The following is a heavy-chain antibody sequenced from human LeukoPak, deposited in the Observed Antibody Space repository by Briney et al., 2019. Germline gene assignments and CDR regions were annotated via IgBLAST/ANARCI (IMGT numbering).Heavy chain of an antibody. V-gene: IGHV4-4*02. Sequence: SETLSLTCAVSGGSISSSNWWSWVRQPPGKGLEWIGEINHSGSTNYNPSLKSRVTISVDTSKNQFSLKLSSVTAADTAVYYCARLIRRFGVFNWFDPWGQGTLVTVSS. J-gene: IGHJ5*02. CDR3: ARLIRRFGVFNWFDP. CDR2: INHSGST. D-gene: IGHD3-10*01. CDR1: GGSISSSNW.